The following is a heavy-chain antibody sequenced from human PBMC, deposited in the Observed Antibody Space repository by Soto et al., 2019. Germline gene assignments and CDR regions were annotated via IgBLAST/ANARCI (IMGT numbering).Heavy chain of an antibody. Sequence: PSETLSLTCTVSGGSISSSSYYWGWIHQPPGKGLEWIGSIYYSGSTYYNPSLKSRVTISVDTSKNQFSLKLSSVTAADTAVYYCARHRRGSSWFDYWGQGTLVTVSS. V-gene: IGHV4-39*01. CDR1: GGSISSSSYY. CDR2: IYYSGST. CDR3: ARHRRGSSWFDY. D-gene: IGHD6-13*01. J-gene: IGHJ5*01.